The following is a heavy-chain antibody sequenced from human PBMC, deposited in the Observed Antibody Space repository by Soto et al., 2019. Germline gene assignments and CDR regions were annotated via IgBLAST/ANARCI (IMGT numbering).Heavy chain of an antibody. D-gene: IGHD3-3*01. V-gene: IGHV2-5*02. CDR3: AHRVLRTVFGLVTTTAIYFDF. J-gene: IGHJ4*02. CDR2: IYWDDDK. CDR1: GFSLTTSGVG. Sequence: QITLNESGPTVVRPTETLTLTCRFSGFSLTTSGVGVGWIRQSPGKAPEWLALIYWDDDKRYSASLKSRLTIPKKPSNNQVLLTVSDLDPTDTATYYCAHRVLRTVFGLVTTTAIYFDFWGQGTPVAVSS.